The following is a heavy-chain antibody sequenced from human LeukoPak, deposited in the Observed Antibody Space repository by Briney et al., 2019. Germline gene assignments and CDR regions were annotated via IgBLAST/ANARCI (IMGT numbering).Heavy chain of an antibody. Sequence: GGSLRLSFAASGFPFSSYGMHWVRQAPGKGLEWVAFIRYDGSNRYYADSVKGRFTISRDNSKNTLYLQMNSLRDEDTAVYYCAKDTMPPKAGFDPWGQGTLVTVSS. D-gene: IGHD2-2*01. CDR3: AKDTMPPKAGFDP. V-gene: IGHV3-30*02. CDR2: IRYDGSNR. J-gene: IGHJ5*02. CDR1: GFPFSSYG.